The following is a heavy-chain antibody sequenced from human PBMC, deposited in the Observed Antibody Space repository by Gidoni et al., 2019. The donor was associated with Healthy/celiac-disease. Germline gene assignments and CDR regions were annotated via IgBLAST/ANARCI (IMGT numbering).Heavy chain of an antibody. J-gene: IGHJ4*02. CDR3: ARRGGGYYYGSGSSSRFDY. CDR2: INHSGST. V-gene: IGHV4-34*01. CDR1: GGSFRGYY. Sequence: QVQLQQWGAGLLKPSETLSLTCAVYGGSFRGYYWSWIRQPPGKGLEWIGEINHSGSTNYNPSLKSRVTISVDTSKNQFSLKLSSVTAADTAVYYCARRGGGYYYGSGSSSRFDYWGQGTLVTVSS. D-gene: IGHD3-10*01.